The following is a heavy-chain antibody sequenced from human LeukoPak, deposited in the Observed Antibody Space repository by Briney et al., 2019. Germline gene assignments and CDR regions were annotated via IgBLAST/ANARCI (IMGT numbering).Heavy chain of an antibody. CDR3: AKDLGYCSGNRCLATDY. CDR1: GFTFSSYG. J-gene: IGHJ4*02. Sequence: GGSLRLSCAASGFTFSSYGMSWVRQAPGKGLEWVSYISSSSSTIYYADSVKGRFTISRDNAKNSLYLQMNSLRAEDTAVYYCAKDLGYCSGNRCLATDYWGQGTLVTVSS. D-gene: IGHD2-15*01. CDR2: ISSSSSTI. V-gene: IGHV3-48*01.